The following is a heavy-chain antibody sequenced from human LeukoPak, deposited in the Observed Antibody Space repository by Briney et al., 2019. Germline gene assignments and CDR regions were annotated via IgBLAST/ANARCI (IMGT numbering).Heavy chain of an antibody. CDR2: IKKDGSER. V-gene: IGHV3-7*04. J-gene: IGHJ5*02. D-gene: IGHD6-13*01. Sequence: PGGALRLSCAASGFIFSTYWMTWVRQAPGKGLEWVATIKKDGSERYNVDSVRGRFTISRDNAKNSLYLQMNSLSAEDTAVYYCARGTSSSPNWFDPWGQGTLVTVSS. CDR3: ARGTSSSPNWFDP. CDR1: GFIFSTYW.